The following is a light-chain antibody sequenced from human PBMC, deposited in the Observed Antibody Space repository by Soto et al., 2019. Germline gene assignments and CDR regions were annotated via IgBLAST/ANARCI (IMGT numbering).Light chain of an antibody. CDR2: DAS. Sequence: DIQMTQSPSTLSASVGDRVTITCRASQSISSWLAWYQQKPGKAPKLLIYDASSLESGVPSRFSGSGSGTEFTLTINSLQPDDFATYYCQQYNRGTFGQGTKLEIK. V-gene: IGKV1-5*01. CDR3: QQYNRGT. J-gene: IGKJ2*01. CDR1: QSISSW.